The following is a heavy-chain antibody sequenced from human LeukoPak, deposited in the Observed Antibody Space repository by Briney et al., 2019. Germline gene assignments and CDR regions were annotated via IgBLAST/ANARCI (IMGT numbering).Heavy chain of an antibody. D-gene: IGHD3-10*01. V-gene: IGHV1-2*02. CDR3: ARGDDTYYYGSGSYYRGIFDP. J-gene: IGHJ5*02. Sequence: GASVKVSCKASGYTFTDYYMHWVRQAPGQGLEWMGWINPNSGGTNYAQKFQGRVTMTRDTSTSTVYMELSSLRSEDTAVYYCARGDDTYYYGSGSYYRGIFDPWGQGTLVTVSS. CDR2: INPNSGGT. CDR1: GYTFTDYY.